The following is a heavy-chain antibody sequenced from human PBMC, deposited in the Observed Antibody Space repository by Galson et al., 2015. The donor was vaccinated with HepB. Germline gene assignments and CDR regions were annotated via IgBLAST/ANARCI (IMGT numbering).Heavy chain of an antibody. Sequence: SLRLSCAASGFTVSSNYMSWVRQAPGKGLEWVSVIYSGGSAYYADSVKGRFTISRDNSKNTLYLQMNSLRAEDTAVYYCARGSGVGSGSYYNVWGQGTLVTVSS. V-gene: IGHV3-66*02. CDR2: IYSGGSA. D-gene: IGHD3-10*01. CDR3: ARGSGVGSGSYYNV. CDR1: GFTVSSNY. J-gene: IGHJ4*02.